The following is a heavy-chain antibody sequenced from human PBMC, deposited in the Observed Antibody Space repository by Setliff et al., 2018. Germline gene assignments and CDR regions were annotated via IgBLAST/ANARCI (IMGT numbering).Heavy chain of an antibody. CDR3: ARGSEFYYGSGTTDS. J-gene: IGHJ4*02. V-gene: IGHV4-59*01. CDR2: IHYSGST. Sequence: SETLSLTCTVSGGSISSYYWNWIRQPPGKGLEWIGYIHYSGSTNYNPSLKSRVTISFNTSKNQISLKLSSVTPADAAVYYCARGSEFYYGSGTTDSWGPGTLVTVSS. CDR1: GGSISSYY. D-gene: IGHD3-10*01.